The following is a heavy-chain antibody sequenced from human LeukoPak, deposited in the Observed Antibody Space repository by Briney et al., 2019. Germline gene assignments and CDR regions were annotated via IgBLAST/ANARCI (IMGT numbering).Heavy chain of an antibody. Sequence: PGGSLRLSCAASGFTFSSYWMSWVRQAPGKGLEWVANIKQDGSEKYYVDSVKGRFTISRDISKNTLYLEMNSLRAEDTAVYYCAKSDCGGDCYLLDYWGQGTLVTVSS. CDR2: IKQDGSEK. D-gene: IGHD2-21*02. J-gene: IGHJ4*02. CDR1: GFTFSSYW. V-gene: IGHV3-7*03. CDR3: AKSDCGGDCYLLDY.